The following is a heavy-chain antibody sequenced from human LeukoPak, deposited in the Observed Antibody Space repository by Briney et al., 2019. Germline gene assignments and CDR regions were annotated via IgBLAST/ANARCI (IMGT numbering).Heavy chain of an antibody. CDR3: ARGLNKYCSGGSCYSGS. CDR1: GGSFSGYY. D-gene: IGHD2-15*01. CDR2: IKHSGST. V-gene: IGHV4-34*01. J-gene: IGHJ4*02. Sequence: SETLSLTCAVYGGSFSGYYWSWIRQPPGKGLEWIGEIKHSGSTNYNPSLKSRVTISVDTSKNQFSLKLSSVTAADTAVYYCARGLNKYCSGGSCYSGSWGQGTLVTVSS.